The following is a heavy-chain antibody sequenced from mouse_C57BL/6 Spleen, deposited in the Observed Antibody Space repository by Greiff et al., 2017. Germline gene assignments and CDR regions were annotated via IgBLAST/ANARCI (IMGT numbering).Heavy chain of an antibody. Sequence: EVQVVESGGGLVKPGGSLKLSCAASGFTFSSYAMSWVRQTPEKRLEWVATISDGGSYTYYPDNVKGRFTISRDNAKNNLYLQMSHLKSEDTAMYYCARDGDPYAMDYWGQGTSVTVSS. V-gene: IGHV5-4*01. J-gene: IGHJ4*01. CDR2: ISDGGSYT. CDR3: ARDGDPYAMDY. CDR1: GFTFSSYA. D-gene: IGHD3-3*01.